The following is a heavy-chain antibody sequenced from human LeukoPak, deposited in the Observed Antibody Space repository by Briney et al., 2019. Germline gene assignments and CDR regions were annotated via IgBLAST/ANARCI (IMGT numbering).Heavy chain of an antibody. Sequence: GGSLRLSCAASGITFSSYTMSWVRQAPGKGLEWVSGISGSGGRTYYADSVKGRFTISRDNSKNTLYLQMSSLRDEDTAVYYCAKNYESGRGVPYGMDVWGQGTTVTVSS. D-gene: IGHD3-10*01. J-gene: IGHJ6*02. CDR2: ISGSGGRT. V-gene: IGHV3-23*01. CDR3: AKNYESGRGVPYGMDV. CDR1: GITFSSYT.